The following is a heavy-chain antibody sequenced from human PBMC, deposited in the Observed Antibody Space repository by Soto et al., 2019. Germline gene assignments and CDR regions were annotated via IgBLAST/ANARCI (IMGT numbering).Heavy chain of an antibody. J-gene: IGHJ3*02. CDR2: ISYDGSNK. CDR3: AGVTTDAFDI. D-gene: IGHD2-21*02. V-gene: IGHV3-30*03. Sequence: PGGSLRLSCAASGFTFSNYAMHWVRQAPGKGLEWVAVISYDGSNKYYADSVKGRSTISRDNSKNTLYLQMNSLRAEDTAVYYCAGVTTDAFDIWGQGTMVTVSS. CDR1: GFTFSNYA.